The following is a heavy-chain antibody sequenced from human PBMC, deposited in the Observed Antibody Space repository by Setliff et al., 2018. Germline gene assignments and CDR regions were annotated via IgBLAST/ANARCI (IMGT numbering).Heavy chain of an antibody. CDR2: IYYSGST. V-gene: IGHV4-39*07. CDR1: GGSISSSSYY. Sequence: PSETLSLTCTVSGGSISSSSYYWGWIRQPPGKGLEWIGSIYYSGSTYYNPSLKSRVTISVDTSKNQFSLKLSSVTAADTAVYYCAGRRLDYGGNLGAFDIWGQGTMVTVSS. D-gene: IGHD4-17*01. CDR3: AGRRLDYGGNLGAFDI. J-gene: IGHJ3*02.